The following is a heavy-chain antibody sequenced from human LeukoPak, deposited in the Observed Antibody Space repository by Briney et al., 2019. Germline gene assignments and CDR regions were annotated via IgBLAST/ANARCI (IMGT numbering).Heavy chain of an antibody. J-gene: IGHJ6*02. CDR2: INAGNGNT. D-gene: IGHD2-21*01. CDR1: GYTFTSYA. Sequence: ASVKVSCKASGYTFTSYAMHWVRQAPGQRLEWMGWINAGNGNTKYSQKFQGRVTITRDTSASTAYMELSSLRSEDTAVYYCARDPLMVVHRDRFLTDGVVVGHYGMDVWGQGTTVTVSS. CDR3: ARDPLMVVHRDRFLTDGVVVGHYGMDV. V-gene: IGHV1-3*01.